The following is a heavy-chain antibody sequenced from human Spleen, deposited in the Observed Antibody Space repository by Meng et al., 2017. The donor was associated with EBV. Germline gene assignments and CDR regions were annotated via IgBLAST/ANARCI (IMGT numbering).Heavy chain of an antibody. J-gene: IGHJ4*02. V-gene: IGHV1-46*01. D-gene: IGHD2/OR15-2a*01. Sequence: QGKLVQSWAEVKKPGASVKVCCKASGYTFSTYYMHCVRQAPGQGLEWMGVINPSGDSTNYAQKFQGRVTMTRDTSTSTVYMEMSSLRSEDTAVYYCVRDVLYFDYWGQGTLVTVSS. CDR1: GYTFSTYY. CDR3: VRDVLYFDY. CDR2: INPSGDST.